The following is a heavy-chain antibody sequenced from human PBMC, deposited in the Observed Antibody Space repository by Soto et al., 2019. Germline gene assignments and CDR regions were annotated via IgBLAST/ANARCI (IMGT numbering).Heavy chain of an antibody. CDR3: ARDMHAGFTHYFDP. V-gene: IGHV1-3*01. D-gene: IGHD1-26*01. Sequence: ASVKVSCKASGYTFTSNPMNWVRQAPGQRPEWMGVINVGNGNTRYSQKFQGRVTMTRDTSATTAYMELSSLRSEDTAVYFCARDMHAGFTHYFDPWGQGTLVTVSS. CDR1: GYTFTSNP. J-gene: IGHJ5*02. CDR2: INVGNGNT.